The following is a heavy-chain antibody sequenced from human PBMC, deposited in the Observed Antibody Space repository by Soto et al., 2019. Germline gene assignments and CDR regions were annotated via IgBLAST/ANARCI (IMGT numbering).Heavy chain of an antibody. CDR3: ATTLPIMARLRSAAHSI. Sequence: QVQLVQSGAEVKKPGASVKVSCKVSGSTLTELSMHWVRQAPGKGLEWMGGFDPEDGETIYAQKFQGRVTMTEDTSTDTAYMELSSLRSEDTAVYYCATTLPIMARLRSAAHSIWGQGTLVTVSS. J-gene: IGHJ4*02. D-gene: IGHD6-13*01. CDR2: FDPEDGET. V-gene: IGHV1-24*01. CDR1: GSTLTELS.